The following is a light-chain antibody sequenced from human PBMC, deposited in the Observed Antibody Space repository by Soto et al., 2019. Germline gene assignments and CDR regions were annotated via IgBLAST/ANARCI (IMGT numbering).Light chain of an antibody. CDR2: AAS. Sequence: DLQMTQSPSSLSASVGDRVTITCRASQTISTYLNWYQQKPGKAPKLLIYAASSLQSGVPSRFSGSGSGADFTLTISSLQPEDFATYYCQQSLGIAYTFGQGTKLEIK. V-gene: IGKV1-39*01. CDR3: QQSLGIAYT. CDR1: QTISTY. J-gene: IGKJ2*01.